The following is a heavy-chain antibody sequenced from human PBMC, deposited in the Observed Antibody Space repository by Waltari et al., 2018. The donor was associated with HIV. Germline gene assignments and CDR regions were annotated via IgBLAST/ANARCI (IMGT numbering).Heavy chain of an antibody. V-gene: IGHV3-23*01. J-gene: IGHJ6*02. CDR1: GFTFRSYA. Sequence: EVQLLESGGGLVQPGGSLRLSCAASGFTFRSYAMSWVRQAPGKGLEWVSAISGSGGSTYYADSVKGRFTISRDNSKNTLYLQMNSLRAEDTAVYYCAKGPTVTQTYYGMDVWGQGTTVTVSS. CDR3: AKGPTVTQTYYGMDV. CDR2: ISGSGGST. D-gene: IGHD4-17*01.